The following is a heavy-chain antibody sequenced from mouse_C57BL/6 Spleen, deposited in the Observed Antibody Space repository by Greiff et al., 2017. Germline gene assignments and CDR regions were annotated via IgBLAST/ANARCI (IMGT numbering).Heavy chain of an antibody. CDR3: ARRNYGSTYFDY. V-gene: IGHV1-63*01. J-gene: IGHJ2*01. CDR1: GYTFTNYW. CDR2: IYPGGGYT. Sequence: QVQLKQSGAELVRPGTSVKMSCKASGYTFTNYWIGWAKQRPGHGLEWIGDIYPGGGYTNYNEKFKGKATLTADKSSSTAYMQFSSLTSEDSAIYYCARRNYGSTYFDYWGQGTTLTVSS. D-gene: IGHD1-1*01.